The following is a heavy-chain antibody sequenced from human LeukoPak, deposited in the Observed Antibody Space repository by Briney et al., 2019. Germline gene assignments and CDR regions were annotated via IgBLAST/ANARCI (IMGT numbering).Heavy chain of an antibody. CDR1: GDSISTYY. Sequence: SETLSLTCTVSGDSISTYYWSWIRQPPGKGLEWIGYMYYSGSTNYNPSLKSRVTISLDTPKNQFSLRLNSVTAADTAVYYCARGVAGYGPYDYWGQGTLVTVSS. J-gene: IGHJ4*02. CDR3: ARGVAGYGPYDY. V-gene: IGHV4-59*01. D-gene: IGHD5-12*01. CDR2: MYYSGST.